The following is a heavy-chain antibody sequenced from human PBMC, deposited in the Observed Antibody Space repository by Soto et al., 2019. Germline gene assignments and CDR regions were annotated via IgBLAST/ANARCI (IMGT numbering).Heavy chain of an antibody. CDR3: VGMYYDILTGYYTWFDP. CDR1: GFTFSSYA. CDR2: ISYDGSNK. Sequence: GGSLRLSCAASGFTFSSYAMHWVRQAPGKGLEWVAVISYDGSNKYYADSVKGRFTISRDNSKNTLYLQMNSLRAEDTAVYYCVGMYYDILTGYYTWFDPWGQGTLVTVSS. D-gene: IGHD3-9*01. J-gene: IGHJ5*02. V-gene: IGHV3-30-3*01.